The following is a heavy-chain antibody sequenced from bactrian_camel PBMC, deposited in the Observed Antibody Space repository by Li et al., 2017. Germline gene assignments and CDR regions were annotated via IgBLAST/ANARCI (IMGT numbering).Heavy chain of an antibody. CDR2: IDTGGGGT. D-gene: IGHD3*01. J-gene: IGHJ4*01. Sequence: HVQLVESGGGLVQPGGSLRLSCAASGFTFSSYSMNWVRQAPGKGLEWVSAIDTGGGGTYYADSVKGRFTISRDNAKNTLYLQLNSLKTEDTALYYCATDLLTNTGQQEYDYWGQGTQVTVS. V-gene: IGHV3S1*01. CDR1: GFTFSSYS. CDR3: ATDLLTNTGQQEYDY.